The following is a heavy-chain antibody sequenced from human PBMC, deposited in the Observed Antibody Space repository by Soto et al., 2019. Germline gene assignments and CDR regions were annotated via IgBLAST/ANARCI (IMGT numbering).Heavy chain of an antibody. D-gene: IGHD2-21*02. CDR1: GFSLNTGGLG. J-gene: IGHJ6*02. CDR2: IYWDGDK. CDR3: VPSRCGGDCLRSYSSHYYYGMDV. V-gene: IGHV2-5*02. Sequence: QITLKESGPTLVKPTQTLTLTCTFSGFSLNTGGLGVGWIRQPPGKALEWLALIYWDGDKRYSPSLQSRLSSTTHPPNHHEVIPLTNMDPVDTATYYCVPSRCGGDCLRSYSSHYYYGMDVWGQGNTVTVSS.